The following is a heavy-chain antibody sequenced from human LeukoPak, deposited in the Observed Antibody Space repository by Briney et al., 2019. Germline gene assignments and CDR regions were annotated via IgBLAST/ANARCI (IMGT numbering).Heavy chain of an antibody. J-gene: IGHJ6*03. D-gene: IGHD5-24*01. Sequence: GGSLRLSCAASGFTFSDHYMDGVRQAPGKGLEGVGRTRNKANSYTTEYAASAKGKFTIPRDDSKNSLYLQMNSLKPEDTAVYYCAREVEMATTYYMDVWGKGTTVTISS. CDR2: TRNKANSYTT. CDR3: AREVEMATTYYMDV. CDR1: GFTFSDHY. V-gene: IGHV3-72*01.